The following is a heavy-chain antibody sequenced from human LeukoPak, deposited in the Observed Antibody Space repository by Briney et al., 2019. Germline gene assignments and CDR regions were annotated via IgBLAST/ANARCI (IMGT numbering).Heavy chain of an antibody. V-gene: IGHV3-21*01. Sequence: GGSLRLSCAASGFTFGTYSMNWVRQAPGKGLEWVSSISSSSGYIYYADSVKGRFTISRDNAKNSLYLQMNSLRGEDTAVYYCARVLGNYYDGGGPSLYWGQGTLVTVSS. CDR1: GFTFGTYS. J-gene: IGHJ4*02. CDR3: ARVLGNYYDGGGPSLY. D-gene: IGHD3-22*01. CDR2: ISSSSGYI.